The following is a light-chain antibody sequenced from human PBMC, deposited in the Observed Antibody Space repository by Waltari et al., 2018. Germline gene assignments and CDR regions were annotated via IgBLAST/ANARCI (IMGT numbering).Light chain of an antibody. CDR1: QAINTY. V-gene: IGKV1-17*01. Sequence: DIQMTQSPSSLSASAGDRVTITCRASQAINTYLNWYQQKPGTAPKRLIFAASSLESGVPSRFSGSGSGTDFTLTISSLQPEDFRSYYCLQHNSLPYTFGQGTKVEI. CDR3: LQHNSLPYT. J-gene: IGKJ2*01. CDR2: AAS.